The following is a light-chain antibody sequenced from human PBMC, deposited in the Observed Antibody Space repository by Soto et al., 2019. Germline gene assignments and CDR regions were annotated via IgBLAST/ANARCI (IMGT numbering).Light chain of an antibody. CDR3: QQYHVFSWT. Sequence: DIQLTQSPSTLSASVGDRVTITCRASQTIITWLAWYQQRPGKAPKLLISKASSLESGVPSRFSGSGSGTAFTLTINSLQPDDSATYYCQQYHVFSWTFGQGTKVEIE. CDR2: KAS. V-gene: IGKV1-5*03. CDR1: QTIITW. J-gene: IGKJ1*01.